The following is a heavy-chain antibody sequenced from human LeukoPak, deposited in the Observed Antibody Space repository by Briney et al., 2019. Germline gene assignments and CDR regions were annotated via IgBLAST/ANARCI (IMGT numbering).Heavy chain of an antibody. Sequence: ASVKVSCKASGYTFTSYDINWVRQATGQGLEWMGWMNPNSGNTGYAQKFQGRVTMTRNTSISTAYMELSSLRSDDTAVYYCARVGSGWYVLELGIDYWGQGTLVTVSS. V-gene: IGHV1-8*01. CDR3: ARVGSGWYVLELGIDY. J-gene: IGHJ4*02. CDR1: GYTFTSYD. CDR2: MNPNSGNT. D-gene: IGHD6-19*01.